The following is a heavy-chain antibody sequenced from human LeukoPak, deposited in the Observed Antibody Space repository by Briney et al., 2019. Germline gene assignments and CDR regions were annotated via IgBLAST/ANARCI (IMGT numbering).Heavy chain of an antibody. D-gene: IGHD3-22*01. CDR2: LYTGGGT. V-gene: IGHV3-53*01. Sequence: PGGSLRLSCAASGITFSNNYMSWVRQAPGKGLEWVSVLYTGGGTYYADSVKGRFTISRDNSKNTLYLQMNSLRAEDTAVYYCARGHYDSSGVDYWGQGTLVTVSS. CDR3: ARGHYDSSGVDY. J-gene: IGHJ4*02. CDR1: GITFSNNY.